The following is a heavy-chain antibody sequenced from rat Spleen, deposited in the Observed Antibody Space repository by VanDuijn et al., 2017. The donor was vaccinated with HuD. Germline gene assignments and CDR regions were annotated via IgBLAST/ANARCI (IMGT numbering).Heavy chain of an antibody. CDR2: ISTGGGNT. CDR3: ARSTLWVLDY. J-gene: IGHJ3*01. V-gene: IGHV5S13*01. CDR1: GFTFSNFY. D-gene: IGHD1-7*01. Sequence: EVQLVESGGGLVQPGRSLKLSCVASGFTFSNFYMAWARQVPTKGLEWVASISTGGGNTYYRDSVKGRFTISRDNAKNTQYLQMDSLRSEDTATYYCARSTLWVLDYWGQGTLVTVSS.